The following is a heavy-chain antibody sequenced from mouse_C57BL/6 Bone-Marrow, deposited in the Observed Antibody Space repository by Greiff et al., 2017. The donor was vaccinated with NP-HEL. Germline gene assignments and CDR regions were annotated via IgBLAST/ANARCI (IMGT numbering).Heavy chain of an antibody. Sequence: QVQLKQSGAELVRPGASVTLSCKASGYTFTDYEMHWVKQTPVHGLEWIGAIDPETGGTAYNQKFKGKAILTADKSSSTAYMELRSLTSEDSAVYYCTVIYDGYPWYFDVWGTGTTVTVSS. CDR2: IDPETGGT. V-gene: IGHV1-15*01. J-gene: IGHJ1*03. CDR1: GYTFTDYE. D-gene: IGHD2-3*01. CDR3: TVIYDGYPWYFDV.